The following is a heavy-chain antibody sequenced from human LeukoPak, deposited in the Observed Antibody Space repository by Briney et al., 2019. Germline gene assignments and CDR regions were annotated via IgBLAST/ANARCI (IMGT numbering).Heavy chain of an antibody. V-gene: IGHV3-23*01. CDR3: AREGRFLEWLDAFDI. J-gene: IGHJ3*02. CDR2: ISGSGGGT. Sequence: GGSLRLSCGASGVTFSSYVMSWVRQAPGKGPEWVSGISGSGGGTYYADFVKGRFAISRDNSKNTLYLQMNSLRAEDTAVYYCAREGRFLEWLDAFDIWGQGTMVTVSS. D-gene: IGHD3-3*01. CDR1: GVTFSSYV.